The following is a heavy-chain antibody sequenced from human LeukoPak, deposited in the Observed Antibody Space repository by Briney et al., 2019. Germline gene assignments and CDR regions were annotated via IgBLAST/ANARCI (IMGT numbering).Heavy chain of an antibody. V-gene: IGHV1-18*01. Sequence: ASVKVSCKASGYMFTSYGINWVRQAPGQGLEWMAWISTYNGDTNYAQKFQGRVTMTTDTSTTTAYMELRSLRSDDTAVYYCATGYCSSTSCLQDYWGQGTLVTVSS. CDR3: ATGYCSSTSCLQDY. D-gene: IGHD2-2*01. CDR1: GYMFTSYG. J-gene: IGHJ4*02. CDR2: ISTYNGDT.